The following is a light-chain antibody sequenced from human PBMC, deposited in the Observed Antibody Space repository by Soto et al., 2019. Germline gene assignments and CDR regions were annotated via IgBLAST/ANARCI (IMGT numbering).Light chain of an antibody. CDR1: QNVRNNY. CDR3: QGYGSSPLT. V-gene: IGKV3-20*01. Sequence: EAELTQSPGTLSLSPGERATLSCRASQNVRNNYIGWYQQKPGQAPRLLIYGASIRATGIPDRFSGSGSGTDFTLTISRLEPEDFAVYYCQGYGSSPLTFGGGTKVEI. CDR2: GAS. J-gene: IGKJ4*01.